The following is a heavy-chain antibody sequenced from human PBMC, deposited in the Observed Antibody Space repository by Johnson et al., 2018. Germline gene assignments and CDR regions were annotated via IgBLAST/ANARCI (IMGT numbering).Heavy chain of an antibody. Sequence: VQLVQSGGGLVKPGGSLRLSCAASGFTFSSYSMNWVRQAPGKGMEWVSSISSSSSYIYYADSVKGRFTIPRDNAKNSLYLQMNSLRAEDTAEYYCARDRWAVGEYFQHWGQGTRVTVSS. D-gene: IGHD4-23*01. CDR1: GFTFSSYS. J-gene: IGHJ1*01. CDR3: ARDRWAVGEYFQH. V-gene: IGHV3-21*01. CDR2: ISSSSSYI.